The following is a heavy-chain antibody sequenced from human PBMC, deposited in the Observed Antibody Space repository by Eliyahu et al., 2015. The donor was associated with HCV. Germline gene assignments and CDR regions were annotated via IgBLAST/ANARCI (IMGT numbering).Heavy chain of an antibody. CDR2: IYYSGST. CDR3: AREKTGGTYSIDS. Sequence: QVQLQESGPGLVRPSETLSLTCTVSGGSVSSGNYYWSWIRQPPGKGLEWIGFIYYSGSTNYNPSPKSRVTISVDTSKNQFSLKLSSVTAADTAMYYCAREKTGGTYSIDSWGQGTLVTVSS. V-gene: IGHV4-61*01. D-gene: IGHD1-26*01. J-gene: IGHJ4*02. CDR1: GGSVSSGNYY.